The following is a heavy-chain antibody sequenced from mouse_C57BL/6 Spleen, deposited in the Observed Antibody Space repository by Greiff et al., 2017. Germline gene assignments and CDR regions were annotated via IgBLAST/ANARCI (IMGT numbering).Heavy chain of an antibody. D-gene: IGHD3-2*02. CDR3: ARRGSSGNGGY. Sequence: EVQLQQPGPELVKPGASVKISCKASGYSFTGYFMNWVMQSHGKSLEWIGRINPYNGDTFYNQKFKGKATLTVDKSSSTAHMELRDLTSEDSAVYYCARRGSSGNGGYWGKGTTLTVSS. J-gene: IGHJ2*01. CDR2: INPYNGDT. CDR1: GYSFTGYF. V-gene: IGHV1-20*01.